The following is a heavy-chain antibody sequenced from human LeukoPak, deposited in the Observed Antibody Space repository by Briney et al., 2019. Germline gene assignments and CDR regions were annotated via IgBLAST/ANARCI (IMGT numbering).Heavy chain of an antibody. CDR2: ISYDGSNK. J-gene: IGHJ4*02. V-gene: IGHV3-30-3*01. CDR3: ARDVRAAAGTTFGY. Sequence: GGSLRLSCVSSGFSFSNYAMSWVRQAPGKGLEWVAVISYDGSNKYYADSVKGRFTISRDNSKNTLYLQMNSLRAEDTAVYYCARDVRAAAGTTFGYWGQGTLVTVSS. D-gene: IGHD6-13*01. CDR1: GFSFSNYA.